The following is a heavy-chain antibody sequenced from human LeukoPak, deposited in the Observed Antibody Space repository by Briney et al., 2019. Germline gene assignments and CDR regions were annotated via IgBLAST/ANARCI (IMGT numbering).Heavy chain of an antibody. J-gene: IGHJ4*02. V-gene: IGHV3-33*06. CDR2: IYYDGSNK. CDR1: GFTFSNYG. CDR3: ANNFDY. Sequence: GGSLRLSCATSGFTFSNYGMHWVRQAPGKGLEWVALIYYDGSNKYYADSVKGRFTISRDNSRSTLYLQMNSLRVEDTAVYYCANNFDYWGQGTLVAVSS.